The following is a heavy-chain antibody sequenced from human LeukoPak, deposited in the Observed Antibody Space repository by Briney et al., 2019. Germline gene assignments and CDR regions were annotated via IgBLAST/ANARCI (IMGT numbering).Heavy chain of an antibody. Sequence: SGTLSLTCAASGVTISSSNWWCWVRQPPGKGLEWIWEIYHSGSTNYNPSLKSRVTISVDKSKNQFSLKLSSVTAADTAVYYCARGGIARPSYYFDYWGQGTLVTVSS. V-gene: IGHV4-4*02. CDR3: ARGGIARPSYYFDY. J-gene: IGHJ4*02. D-gene: IGHD6-13*01. CDR1: GVTISSSNW. CDR2: IYHSGST.